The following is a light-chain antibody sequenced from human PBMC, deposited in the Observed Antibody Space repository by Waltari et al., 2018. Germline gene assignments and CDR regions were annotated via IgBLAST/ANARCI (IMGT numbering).Light chain of an antibody. CDR3: SSYTTSTTLL. CDR1: STDVGAYNF. V-gene: IGLV2-14*01. CDR2: DVG. Sequence: QSALTQPASVSGSPGQSITISCTGSSTDVGAYNFVPWYQQPPGKLPKPILYDVGNRPSGISHRFSASKSGNTASLTISGLQEEDEGEYYCSSYTTSTTLLFGTGTRLTVL. J-gene: IGLJ1*01.